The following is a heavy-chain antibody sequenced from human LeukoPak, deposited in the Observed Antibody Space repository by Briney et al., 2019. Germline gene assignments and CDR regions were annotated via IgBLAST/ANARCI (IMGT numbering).Heavy chain of an antibody. D-gene: IGHD6-13*01. J-gene: IGHJ4*02. V-gene: IGHV4-61*01. CDR1: GGSVSSGSYS. CDR3: ARDRMAAAGRVFDY. Sequence: SETLSLTCTVSGGSVSSGSYSWSWIRQPPGEGLEWIGYIYYSGSTDYNPSLKSRLTISVDTPKNQFSLKLSSVTAADTAVYYCARDRMAAAGRVFDYWGQGTLVTVSS. CDR2: IYYSGST.